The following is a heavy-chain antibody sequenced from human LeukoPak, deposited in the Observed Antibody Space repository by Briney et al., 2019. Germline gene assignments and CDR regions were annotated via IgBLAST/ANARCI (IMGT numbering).Heavy chain of an antibody. CDR1: GGSISSYY. CDR2: IYYSGST. D-gene: IGHD1-1*01. CDR3: ARGANWKSWFDP. J-gene: IGHJ5*02. Sequence: SETLSLTCTVSGGSISSYYWSWIRQPPGKGLEWIGYIYYSGSTNYNPSLKSRVTISVDTSKNQFSLKLSSVTPEDTAVYYCARGANWKSWFDPWGQGTLVTVSS. V-gene: IGHV4-59*12.